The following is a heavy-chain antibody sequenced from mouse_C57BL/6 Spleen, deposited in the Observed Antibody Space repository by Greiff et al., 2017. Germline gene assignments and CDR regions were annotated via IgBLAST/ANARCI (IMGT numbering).Heavy chain of an antibody. CDR3: ARGPPHYYYGSSYGWYFDV. CDR1: GYSITSGYY. V-gene: IGHV3-6*01. CDR2: ISYDGSN. D-gene: IGHD1-1*01. J-gene: IGHJ1*03. Sequence: EVQLVESGPGLVKPSQSLSLTCSVTGYSITSGYYWNWIRQFPGNKLEWMGYISYDGSNNYNPSLKNRISITRDTSKNQFFLKLNSVTTEDTATYYCARGPPHYYYGSSYGWYFDVWGTGTTVTVSS.